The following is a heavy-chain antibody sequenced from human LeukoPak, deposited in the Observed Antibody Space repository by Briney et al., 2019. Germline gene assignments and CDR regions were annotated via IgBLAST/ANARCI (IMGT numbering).Heavy chain of an antibody. V-gene: IGHV4-59*01. Sequence: PSETLSLTCTVSGGSISSYYWSWIRQPPGKGLEWIGYIYYSGSTNYNPSLKSRVTISVDTSKNQFSLKLSSVTAADTAVYYCARGEYEFWSGYDYWGPGTLVTVSS. J-gene: IGHJ4*02. CDR1: GGSISSYY. D-gene: IGHD3-3*01. CDR3: ARGEYEFWSGYDY. CDR2: IYYSGST.